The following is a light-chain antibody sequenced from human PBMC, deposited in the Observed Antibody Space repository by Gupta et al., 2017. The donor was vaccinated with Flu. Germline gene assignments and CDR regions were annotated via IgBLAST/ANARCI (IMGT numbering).Light chain of an antibody. CDR3: AAVDDSRSDL. CDR1: CSNFGSNY. CDR2: RNN. J-gene: IGLJ3*02. V-gene: IGLV1-47*01. Sequence: QSVLPQPPSASGTPGQRFTVYCSGRCSNFGSNYVYWYQQPAGTSSKLLIYRNNQRPEGVAERFSGSKSGTAASLSSRGRRCEDEADYYGAAVDDSRSDLFGGGTKLTVL.